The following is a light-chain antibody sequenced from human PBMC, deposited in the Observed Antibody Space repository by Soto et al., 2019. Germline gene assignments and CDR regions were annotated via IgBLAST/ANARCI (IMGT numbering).Light chain of an antibody. CDR3: QQYNNWPLT. J-gene: IGKJ4*01. V-gene: IGKV3-15*01. CDR2: GAS. Sequence: EIVMTQSPATLSVSPGERATLSCRARQSVSSHLAWCQQKPGQAPRLLIYGASTRATGVPARFSASGSGTEFTLTISSLESEDFAVYYCQQYNNWPLTFGGGTKVEIK. CDR1: QSVSSH.